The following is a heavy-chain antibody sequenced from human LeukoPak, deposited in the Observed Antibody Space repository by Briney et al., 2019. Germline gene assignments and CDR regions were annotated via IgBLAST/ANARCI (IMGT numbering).Heavy chain of an antibody. J-gene: IGHJ4*02. CDR2: ISRSGRST. CDR1: GFTFSNYG. D-gene: IGHD6-19*01. CDR3: AKGWGAVAGTFFFDY. V-gene: IGHV3-23*01. Sequence: GRSLRLSCAASGFTFSNYGMTWVRQAPGQGREWVSAISRSGRSTYYADSMRGRFTISRHNSKNTLYLQMNSLSAEDTAVYYCAKGWGAVAGTFFFDYWGQGKMVTVSS.